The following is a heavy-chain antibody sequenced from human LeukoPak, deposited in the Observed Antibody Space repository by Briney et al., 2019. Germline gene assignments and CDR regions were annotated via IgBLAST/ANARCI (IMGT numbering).Heavy chain of an antibody. Sequence: PGGSLRLSCAASGFTFSSYWMSWVRQAPGKGLEWVANIKQGGSEKYYVDSVKGRFTNSRDNAKNSLYLQMSSLRAEDTAVYYCARERNYGSGSYYFDYWGQGTLVNVSS. CDR3: ARERNYGSGSYYFDY. D-gene: IGHD3-10*01. CDR1: GFTFSSYW. J-gene: IGHJ4*02. CDR2: IKQGGSEK. V-gene: IGHV3-7*01.